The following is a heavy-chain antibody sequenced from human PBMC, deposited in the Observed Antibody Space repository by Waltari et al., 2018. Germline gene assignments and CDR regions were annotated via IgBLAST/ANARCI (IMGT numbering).Heavy chain of an antibody. J-gene: IGHJ2*01. Sequence: QVQLVESGGGVVQPGRSLRLSCAASGFTFSSYAMHWVRQAPGKGLEWVAVISYDGSNKYYADSVKGRFTISRDNSKNTLYLQMNSLRAEDTAVYYCARPPIFEAYWYFDLWGRGTLVTVSS. D-gene: IGHD3-9*01. CDR2: ISYDGSNK. CDR3: ARPPIFEAYWYFDL. CDR1: GFTFSSYA. V-gene: IGHV3-30-3*01.